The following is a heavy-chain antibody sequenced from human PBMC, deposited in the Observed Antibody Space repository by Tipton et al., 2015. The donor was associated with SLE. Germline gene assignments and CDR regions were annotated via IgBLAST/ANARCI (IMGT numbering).Heavy chain of an antibody. Sequence: TLSLTCTVSGGSISSHYWSWIRQPPGKGLEWIGYIYYSGSTNYNPSLKSRVTISVDTSKNQFSLKLSSVTAADTAVYYCASLLGYSTSSSALDIWGQGTMVTVSP. CDR2: IYYSGST. D-gene: IGHD6-6*01. CDR3: ASLLGYSTSSSALDI. CDR1: GGSISSHY. V-gene: IGHV4-59*11. J-gene: IGHJ3*02.